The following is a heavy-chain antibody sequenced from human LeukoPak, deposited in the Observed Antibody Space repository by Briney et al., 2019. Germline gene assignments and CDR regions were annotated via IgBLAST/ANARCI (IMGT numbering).Heavy chain of an antibody. Sequence: VASVKVSCKAYGYTFTSYGISWVRQAPGQGLEWMGWISAYNGNTNYAQKLQGRVTMTTDTSTSTAYMELRSLRSDDTAVYYCARYAAYDGYDYWGQGTLVTVSS. CDR3: ARYAAYDGYDY. CDR1: GYTFTSYG. CDR2: ISAYNGNT. D-gene: IGHD3-22*01. V-gene: IGHV1-18*01. J-gene: IGHJ4*02.